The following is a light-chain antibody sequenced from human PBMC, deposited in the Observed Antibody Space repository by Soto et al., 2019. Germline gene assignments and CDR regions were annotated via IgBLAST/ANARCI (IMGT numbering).Light chain of an antibody. CDR2: RNN. J-gene: IGLJ1*01. CDR1: SSNIGSNY. Sequence: QSVLTQPPSASGTPRQRLTISCSGSSSNIGSNYVYWYQQLPGTAPKLLIYRNNQRPSGVPDRFSGSKSGTSASLAISGLRSEDEADYYCAAWDDSLSVYYVFGTGTKVTVL. CDR3: AAWDDSLSVYYV. V-gene: IGLV1-47*01.